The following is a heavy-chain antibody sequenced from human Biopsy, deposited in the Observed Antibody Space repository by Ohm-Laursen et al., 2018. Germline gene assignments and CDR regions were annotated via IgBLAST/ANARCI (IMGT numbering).Heavy chain of an antibody. CDR3: ARDTLMAQHLVPGENWFDP. CDR1: GGTFSNYG. D-gene: IGHD3-10*01. J-gene: IGHJ5*02. Sequence: VSSVKVSCKAPGGTFSNYGVNWVRQAPGQGLEWMGGIIPMLGTVQYARKLRGRVTITADKPTSTAYMELTSLTSDDTAVYYCARDTLMAQHLVPGENWFDPWGQGTLVTVSS. V-gene: IGHV1-69*06. CDR2: IIPMLGTV.